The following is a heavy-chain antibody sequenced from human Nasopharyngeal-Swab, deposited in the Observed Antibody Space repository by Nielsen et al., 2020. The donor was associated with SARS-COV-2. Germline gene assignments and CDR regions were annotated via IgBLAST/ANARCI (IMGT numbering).Heavy chain of an antibody. V-gene: IGHV1-2*06. CDR3: AGRGATTMTTSPFDF. D-gene: IGHD4-11*01. CDR2: INPNSGGT. CDR1: GYTFTDYY. Sequence: ASVKVSCKASGYTFTDYYMHWVRQAPGQGLEWMGRINPNSGGTNYAQKFQGRVTMTRDTSISTAYMELSRLTSDDTAVYYCAGRGATTMTTSPFDFWGQGTLVTVSS. J-gene: IGHJ4*02.